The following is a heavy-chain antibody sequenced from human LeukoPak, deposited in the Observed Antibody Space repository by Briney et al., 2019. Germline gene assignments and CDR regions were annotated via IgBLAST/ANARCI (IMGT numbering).Heavy chain of an antibody. J-gene: IGHJ4*02. CDR1: GFTFSNYG. CDR3: ARDCCSGGGPLDI. CDR2: IAVVGGNT. V-gene: IGHV3-23*01. Sequence: GGSLILSCAASGFTFSNYGMAWVRQAPGKGLEWVSTIAVVGGNTHYADSVEGRFTISRQDSNNALHLQLNSLRAEDTAIYYCARDCCSGGGPLDIWGQGTLVTVSS. D-gene: IGHD2-15*01.